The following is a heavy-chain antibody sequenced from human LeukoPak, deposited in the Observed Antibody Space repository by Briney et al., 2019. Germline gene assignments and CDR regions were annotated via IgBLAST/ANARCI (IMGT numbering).Heavy chain of an antibody. V-gene: IGHV3-30*03. D-gene: IGHD2-8*01. CDR1: GFTFSSYG. J-gene: IGHJ4*02. Sequence: GGSLRLSCAASGFTFSSYGMHWVRQAPGKGLEWVAVISYDGSNKYYADSVKGRFTISRDNSKNTLYLQMNSLRAEDTAVYYCVGSSPYLYVALFDYWGQGTLVTVSS. CDR2: ISYDGSNK. CDR3: VGSSPYLYVALFDY.